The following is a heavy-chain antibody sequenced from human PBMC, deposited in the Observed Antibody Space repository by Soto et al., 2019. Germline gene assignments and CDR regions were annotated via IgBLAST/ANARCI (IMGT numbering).Heavy chain of an antibody. J-gene: IGHJ4*02. D-gene: IGHD1-26*01. Sequence: SETLSLTCTVSGGSISSGDYYWSWIRQPPGKGLEWSGYIYYSGSTYYNPSLKSRVTISVDTSKNQFSLKLSSVTAADTAVYYCARAVRGSYYDYWGQGTLVTVSS. CDR1: GGSISSGDYY. CDR2: IYYSGST. V-gene: IGHV4-30-4*01. CDR3: ARAVRGSYYDY.